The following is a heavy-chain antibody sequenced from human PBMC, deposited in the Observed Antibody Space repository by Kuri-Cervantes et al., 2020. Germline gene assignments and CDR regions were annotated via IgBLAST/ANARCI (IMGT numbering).Heavy chain of an antibody. CDR3: AREVATMNYYYYMDV. D-gene: IGHD5-12*01. J-gene: IGHJ6*03. Sequence: GGSLRLSCAASGFTFSSYAMHWVRQAPGKGLEWVAVISYDGSNKYYADSVKGRFTISRDNSKNTLYLQMNSLRAEDTAVYYCAREVATMNYYYYMDVWGKGTTVTVSS. CDR1: GFTFSSYA. V-gene: IGHV3-30-3*01. CDR2: ISYDGSNK.